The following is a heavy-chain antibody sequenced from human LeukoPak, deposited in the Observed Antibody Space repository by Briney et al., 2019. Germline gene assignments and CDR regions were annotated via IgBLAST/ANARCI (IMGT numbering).Heavy chain of an antibody. Sequence: ASVKVSCKASGYTFTCYYMHWVRQAPGQGLEWMGWINPNSGGTNYAQKFQGRVTMTRDTSISTAYMELSRVRSDDTAVYYCVRYESLLRYFDWPLVTAMVWGQGTLVTVSS. CDR1: GYTFTCYY. D-gene: IGHD3-9*01. CDR2: INPNSGGT. J-gene: IGHJ4*02. CDR3: VRYESLLRYFDWPLVTAMV. V-gene: IGHV1-2*02.